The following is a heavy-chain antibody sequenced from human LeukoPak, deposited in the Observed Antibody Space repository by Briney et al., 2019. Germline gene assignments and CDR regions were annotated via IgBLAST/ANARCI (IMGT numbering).Heavy chain of an antibody. CDR2: IYTSGST. Sequence: TTSETLPLACTVSGGSISSGSYYWSWIRQPAGKGLEWIGRIYTSGSTNYNPSLKSRVTMSVDMSKNQFSLKLSSVTTADTAVYYCAARDFWSGYGNGYWGQGTLVTVSS. CDR1: GGSISSGSYY. J-gene: IGHJ4*02. D-gene: IGHD3-3*01. CDR3: AARDFWSGYGNGY. V-gene: IGHV4-61*02.